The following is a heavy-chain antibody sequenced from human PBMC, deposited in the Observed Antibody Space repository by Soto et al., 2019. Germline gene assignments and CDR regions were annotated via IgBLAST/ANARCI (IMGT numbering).Heavy chain of an antibody. J-gene: IGHJ5*02. Sequence: GESLKISCKGSGYSFTSYWISWVRQMPGKGLEWMGRIDPSDSYTNYSPSFQGHVTISADKSISTAYLQWSSLKASDTAMYYCARHERSATRFDPWGQGTLVTVSS. CDR2: IDPSDSYT. V-gene: IGHV5-10-1*01. CDR1: GYSFTSYW. CDR3: ARHERSATRFDP.